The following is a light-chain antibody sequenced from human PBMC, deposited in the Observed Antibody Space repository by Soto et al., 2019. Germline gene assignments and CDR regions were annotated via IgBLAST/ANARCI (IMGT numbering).Light chain of an antibody. CDR1: QSINNN. V-gene: IGKV3-15*01. J-gene: IGKJ4*01. CDR2: GAS. CDR3: QQYNDWPLT. Sequence: EIVMTQSPATLSVSPGERATLSCRASQSINNNLAWYQQKRGQGPRLLIYGASSRATGTPARFSGSGSGTGFTLTISSLQSEDFATYYGQQYNDWPLTFGGGTKVEIK.